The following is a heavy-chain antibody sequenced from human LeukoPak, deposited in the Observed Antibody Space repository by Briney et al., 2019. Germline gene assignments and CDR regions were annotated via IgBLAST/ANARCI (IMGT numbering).Heavy chain of an antibody. D-gene: IGHD4-17*01. V-gene: IGHV3-21*01. CDR1: GFTFSSYS. CDR3: ARGTYGDYSFDV. J-gene: IGHJ3*01. CDR2: ISGTSSHI. Sequence: GGSLRLSCEASGFTFSSYSMNWVRQAPGKGLEWVSSISGTSSHIYYADSVKGRVTISRDNAKSSLYLQMHSLRAEDTAVYYCARGTYGDYSFDVWGQGTLITVSS.